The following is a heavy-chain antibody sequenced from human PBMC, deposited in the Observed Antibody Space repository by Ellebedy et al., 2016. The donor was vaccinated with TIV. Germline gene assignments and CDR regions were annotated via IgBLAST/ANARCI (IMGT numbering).Heavy chain of an antibody. D-gene: IGHD2-2*01. CDR3: ARGRGGSTGSDYFDY. CDR1: GFTFSSHW. Sequence: GESLKISCVASGFTFSSHWMHWVRQAPGKGLVWVSRINSDGSSTSYADSVKGRFTISRDNAKNSMYLQMNSLRGEDTAVYYCARGRGGSTGSDYFDYWGQGTLVTVSS. J-gene: IGHJ4*02. V-gene: IGHV3-74*01. CDR2: INSDGSST.